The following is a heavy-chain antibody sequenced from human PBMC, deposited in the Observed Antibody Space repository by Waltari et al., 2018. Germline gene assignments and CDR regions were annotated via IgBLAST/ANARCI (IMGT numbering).Heavy chain of an antibody. Sequence: LQLQESGPGLVKPSETLSLTCTVSGDSISSSSYYWGWIRQPPGKGPEWIASIYYSGSTYYNPSLKSRVTITADTSTDTVHMELSSLRSEETAVYFCARGTVGPSNNWFDTWGQGTLVTVSS. CDR1: GDSISSSSYY. D-gene: IGHD1-26*01. CDR2: IYYSGST. J-gene: IGHJ5*02. CDR3: ARGTVGPSNNWFDT. V-gene: IGHV4-39*06.